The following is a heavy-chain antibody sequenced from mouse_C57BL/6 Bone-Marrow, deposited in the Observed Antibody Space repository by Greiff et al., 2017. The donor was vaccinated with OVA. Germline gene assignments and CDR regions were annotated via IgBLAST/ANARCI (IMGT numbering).Heavy chain of an antibody. CDR1: GFTFSDFY. D-gene: IGHD4-1*01. CDR2: SRNKANAYTT. V-gene: IGHV7-1*01. J-gene: IGHJ1*03. Sequence: EVKLVESGGGLVQSGRSLRLSCATSGFTFSDFYVEWVRQAPGKGLEWIAASRNKANAYTTEYSASVKGRFIVSRDTSQSILYLQMNALRAEDTAIYYCARDNWDWYFDVWGTGTTVTVSS. CDR3: ARDNWDWYFDV.